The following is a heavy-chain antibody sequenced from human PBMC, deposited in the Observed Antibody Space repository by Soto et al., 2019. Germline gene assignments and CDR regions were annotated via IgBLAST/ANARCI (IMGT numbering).Heavy chain of an antibody. V-gene: IGHV2-5*01. Sequence: XGPTPVKPARTLTLTCIFGCFSLRTSGVGVCCIRQPPGKALEWLGFIYWNDDKRYSPSLKSRLTITKDTSKNQVVLTMTNMDTVDTATYYCAKSASSGWYGWFDSWGQGTLVTVSS. CDR2: IYWNDDK. CDR1: CFSLRTSGVG. J-gene: IGHJ5*01. D-gene: IGHD6-19*01. CDR3: AKSASSGWYGWFDS.